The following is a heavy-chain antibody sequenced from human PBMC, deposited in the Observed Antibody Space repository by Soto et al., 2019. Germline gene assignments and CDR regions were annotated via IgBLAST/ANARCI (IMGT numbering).Heavy chain of an antibody. CDR2: VYPRDSDT. Sequence: GESLKISCKASGYIFIDYWIGWVRQMPGKGLEWMGIVYPRDSDTRYSPSFQGQVTISADRSTGTAFLQWRSLKASDAALYYCARPPLPGYSIHFNSWGQGTLVTVSS. CDR3: ARPPLPGYSIHFNS. CDR1: GYIFIDYW. D-gene: IGHD2-15*01. V-gene: IGHV5-51*01. J-gene: IGHJ4*02.